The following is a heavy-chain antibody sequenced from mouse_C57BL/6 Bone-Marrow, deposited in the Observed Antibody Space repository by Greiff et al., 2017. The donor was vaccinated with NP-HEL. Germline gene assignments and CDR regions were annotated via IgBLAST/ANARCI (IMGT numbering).Heavy chain of an antibody. Sequence: QVQLQQPGAELVKPGASVKLSCKASGYTFTSYWMQWVKQRPGQGLEWIGEIDPSDSYTNYNQKFMGKATLTVDTSSSTAYMQHSSLTSEDSAVYYCSRSGIFYYYGSSPYYFDYWGQGTTLTVSS. CDR1: GYTFTSYW. D-gene: IGHD1-1*01. CDR3: SRSGIFYYYGSSPYYFDY. V-gene: IGHV1-50*01. J-gene: IGHJ2*01. CDR2: IDPSDSYT.